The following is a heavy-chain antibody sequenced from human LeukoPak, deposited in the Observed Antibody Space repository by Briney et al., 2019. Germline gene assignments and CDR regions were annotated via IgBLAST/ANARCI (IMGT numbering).Heavy chain of an antibody. V-gene: IGHV4-61*08. CDR3: ARAILGYCSSTSCYPDAFDI. J-gene: IGHJ3*02. CDR2: IYYSGST. Sequence: SETLSLTCTVSGGSISSGDYYWSWIRQPPGKGLEWIGYIYYSGSTNYNPSLKSRVTISVDTSKNQFSLKLSSVTAADTAVYYCARAILGYCSSTSCYPDAFDIWGQGTMVTVSS. CDR1: GGSISSGDYY. D-gene: IGHD2-2*01.